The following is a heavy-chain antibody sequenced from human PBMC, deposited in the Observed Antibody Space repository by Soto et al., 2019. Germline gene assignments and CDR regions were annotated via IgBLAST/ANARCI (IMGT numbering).Heavy chain of an antibody. CDR2: IYYSGST. Sequence: SETLSLTCTVSGGSISSSSYYWGWIRQPPGKGLEWIGSIYYSGSTYYNPSLKSRVTISVDTSKNQFSLNLSSVTAADTAVYYCARQERGQQLVRGWFDPWGQGTLVTVSS. CDR1: GGSISSSSYY. J-gene: IGHJ5*02. D-gene: IGHD6-13*01. V-gene: IGHV4-39*01. CDR3: ARQERGQQLVRGWFDP.